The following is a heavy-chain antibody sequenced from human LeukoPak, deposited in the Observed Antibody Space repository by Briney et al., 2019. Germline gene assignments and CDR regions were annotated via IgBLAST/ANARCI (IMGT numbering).Heavy chain of an antibody. J-gene: IGHJ4*02. CDR3: ARDSADNLD. Sequence: GGSLRLSCAASGFTFSNAWMSWVRQAPGKGLEWVSSITGSGGSTYYGDSVKGRFTISRDNSKNTLYLQMNSLRAEDTAVYYCARDSADNLDWGQGTLVTVSS. D-gene: IGHD2-2*01. CDR2: ITGSGGST. CDR1: GFTFSNAW. V-gene: IGHV3-23*01.